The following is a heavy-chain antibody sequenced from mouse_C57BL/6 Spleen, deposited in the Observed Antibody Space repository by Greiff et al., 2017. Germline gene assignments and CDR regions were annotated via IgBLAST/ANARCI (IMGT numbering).Heavy chain of an antibody. J-gene: IGHJ2*01. CDR2: INPNNGGT. CDR3: ARRATVFDY. D-gene: IGHD1-1*01. V-gene: IGHV1-18*01. CDR1: GYTFTDYN. Sequence: VQLKESGPELVKPGASVKIPCKASGYTFTDYNMDWVKQSHGKSLEWIGDINPNNGGTIYNQKFKGKATLTVDKSSSTAYMELRSLTSEDTAVYYCARRATVFDYWGQGTTLTVSS.